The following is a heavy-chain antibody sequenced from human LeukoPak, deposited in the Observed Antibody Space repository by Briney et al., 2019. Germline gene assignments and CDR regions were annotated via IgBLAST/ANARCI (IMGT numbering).Heavy chain of an antibody. CDR2: IYYRGST. Sequence: SETLSLTCTVSGGSISSYYWSWIRQPPGKGLEWIGYIYYRGSTNYNPSLKSRVTISVDTSKNQFSLKLSSVTAADTAVYYCARAGRRIPYYFDYWGQGTLVTVSS. V-gene: IGHV4-59*08. J-gene: IGHJ4*02. CDR1: GGSISSYY. D-gene: IGHD2-21*01. CDR3: ARAGRRIPYYFDY.